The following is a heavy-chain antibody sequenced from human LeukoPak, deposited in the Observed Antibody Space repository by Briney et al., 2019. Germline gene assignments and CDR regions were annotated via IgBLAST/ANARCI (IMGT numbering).Heavy chain of an antibody. D-gene: IGHD3-22*01. V-gene: IGHV3-30*02. J-gene: IGHJ6*03. Sequence: GGSLRLSCAASGFTFSSYGMHWVRQAPGKGLEWVAFIRYDGSNKYYADSVKGRFTISRDNSKNTLYLQMNSLRSEDTAVYYCASWEGDSSGYYPPYYYYYMDVWGKGTTVTVSS. CDR1: GFTFSSYG. CDR3: ASWEGDSSGYYPPYYYYYMDV. CDR2: IRYDGSNK.